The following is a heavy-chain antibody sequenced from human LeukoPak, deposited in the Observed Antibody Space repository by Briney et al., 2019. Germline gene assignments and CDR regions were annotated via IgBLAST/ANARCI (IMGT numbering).Heavy chain of an antibody. J-gene: IGHJ6*03. D-gene: IGHD3-9*01. Sequence: SETLSLTCAVYGGSFSGYYWSWIRQPPGKGLEWIGEINHSGSTNYNPSLKSRVTISVDTSKNQFSLKLSSVTAADTAVYYCARRGKYYDILTGYSYYYYYYMDVWGKGTTVTVSS. V-gene: IGHV4-34*01. CDR1: GGSFSGYY. CDR2: INHSGST. CDR3: ARRGKYYDILTGYSYYYYYYMDV.